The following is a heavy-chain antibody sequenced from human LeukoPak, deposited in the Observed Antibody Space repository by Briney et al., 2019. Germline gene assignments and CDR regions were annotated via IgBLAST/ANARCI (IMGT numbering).Heavy chain of an antibody. D-gene: IGHD6-19*01. J-gene: IGHJ6*03. Sequence: SVKVSCKASGGTFSSYAISWVRQAPGQGLEWMGGIIPIFGTANYAQKFRGRVTITADKSTSTAYMELSSLRSEDTAVYYCARSIAVAGTVPRYYYYMDVWGKGTTVTVSS. CDR1: GGTFSSYA. CDR3: ARSIAVAGTVPRYYYYMDV. V-gene: IGHV1-69*06. CDR2: IIPIFGTA.